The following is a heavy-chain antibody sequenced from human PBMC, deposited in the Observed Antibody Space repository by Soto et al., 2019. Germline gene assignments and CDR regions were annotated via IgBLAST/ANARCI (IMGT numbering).Heavy chain of an antibody. Sequence: GGSLRLSCAASGFTFSSYGMHWVRQAPGKGLEWVAVISYDGSNKYYADSVKGRFTISRDRSMNTVYLQMNSLRVEDTAIYYCTKDRVNDDIYSFAYWGQGVMVTVSS. CDR1: GFTFSSYG. J-gene: IGHJ4*01. CDR2: ISYDGSNK. CDR3: TKDRVNDDIYSFAY. D-gene: IGHD2-15*01. V-gene: IGHV3-30*18.